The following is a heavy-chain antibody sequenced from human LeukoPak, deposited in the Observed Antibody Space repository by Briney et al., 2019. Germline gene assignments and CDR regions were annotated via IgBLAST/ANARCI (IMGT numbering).Heavy chain of an antibody. CDR3: ARSRPILAAAWYFDY. CDR2: IYHSGST. D-gene: IGHD6-13*01. V-gene: IGHV4-30-2*01. J-gene: IGHJ4*02. Sequence: SSQTLSLTCAVSGGSISSGGYSWSWIRQPPGKGLEWIGYIYHSGSTYYNPSLKSRVTISVDRSKNQFSLKLSSVTAADTAVYYCARSRPILAAAWYFDYWGQGTLVTVSS. CDR1: GGSISSGGYS.